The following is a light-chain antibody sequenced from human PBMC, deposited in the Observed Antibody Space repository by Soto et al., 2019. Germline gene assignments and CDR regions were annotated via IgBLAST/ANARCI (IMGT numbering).Light chain of an antibody. CDR1: QDISNH. CDR2: DAS. J-gene: IGKJ3*01. V-gene: IGKV1-33*01. CDR3: QKHDGVPL. Sequence: DIQLTQSPSSLSASVGDRVTITCQASQDISNHLNWYQQKPGKAPNLLIYDASDLEIGVPSRFSVGGSGTFFSFTINSLQPEDIATYYCQKHDGVPLFGPGTKVEIK.